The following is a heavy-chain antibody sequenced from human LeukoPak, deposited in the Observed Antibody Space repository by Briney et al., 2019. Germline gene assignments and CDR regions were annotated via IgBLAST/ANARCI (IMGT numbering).Heavy chain of an antibody. D-gene: IGHD3-22*01. CDR1: GGSISGYS. Sequence: SETLSPTCTVSGGSISGYSWSWIRQPPGKGLEWIGYIYYSGGTSYNPSLKSRLSISVDTSKNQFSLKLNSVTAADTAVYYCARSSLYDSAGYYFDFWGQGALVTVTS. CDR3: ARSSLYDSAGYYFDF. CDR2: IYYSGGT. J-gene: IGHJ4*02. V-gene: IGHV4-59*08.